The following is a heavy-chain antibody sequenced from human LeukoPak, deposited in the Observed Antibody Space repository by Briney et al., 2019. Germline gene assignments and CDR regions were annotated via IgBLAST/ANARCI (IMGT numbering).Heavy chain of an antibody. J-gene: IGHJ4*02. Sequence: GGTLRLSCAASGFTFSSYGMSWVRQAPGKGLEWVSAISASGGSTYYADSVKGRFTISRDNSKNTLYLQMNSLRAEDTAVYYCAKDSAMITFGGVIVILDYWGQGTLVTVSS. CDR1: GFTFSSYG. D-gene: IGHD3-16*02. CDR2: ISASGGST. CDR3: AKDSAMITFGGVIVILDY. V-gene: IGHV3-23*01.